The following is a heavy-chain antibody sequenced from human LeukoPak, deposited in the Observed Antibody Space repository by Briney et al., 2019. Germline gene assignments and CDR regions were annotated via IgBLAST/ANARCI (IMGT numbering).Heavy chain of an antibody. CDR3: ARGGSRTNSWYNDYYYYYMDV. J-gene: IGHJ6*03. D-gene: IGHD1-14*01. CDR1: GFTFSIYS. CDR2: ISGSGGST. Sequence: GGSLRLSCAASGFTFSIYSMNWVRQAPGKGLEWVSAISGSGGSTYYADSVKGRFTISRDNIKNTLHLQMNSLRVEDTAVYYCARGGSRTNSWYNDYYYYYMDVWGKGTTVTVSS. V-gene: IGHV3-21*01.